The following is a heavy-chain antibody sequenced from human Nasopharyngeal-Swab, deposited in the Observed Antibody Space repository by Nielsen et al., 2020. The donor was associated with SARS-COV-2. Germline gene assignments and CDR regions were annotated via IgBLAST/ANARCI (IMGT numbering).Heavy chain of an antibody. V-gene: IGHV3-7*01. CDR3: ARPPGTSYTYFGY. D-gene: IGHD3-10*01. CDR1: GFTFSSYW. CDR2: IKQDGSEK. Sequence: GESLKISCAASGFTFSSYWMSWVRQAPGKGLEWVANIKQDGSEKYYVDSVKGRFTISRDNAKNSLYLQMNSLRDEDTAVYYCARPPGTSYTYFGYWGQGTLVTVSS. J-gene: IGHJ4*02.